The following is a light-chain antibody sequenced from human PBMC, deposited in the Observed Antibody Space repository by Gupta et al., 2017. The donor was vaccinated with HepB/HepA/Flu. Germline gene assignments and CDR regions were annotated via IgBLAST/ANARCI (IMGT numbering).Light chain of an antibody. CDR1: QSINTC. CDR2: WAS. J-gene: IGKJ1*01. CDR3: QQDNSYPWT. Sequence: DIQMTQAPSTLSASVGDRVTITCRASQSINTCLAWYQHKPGKAPNLLIYWASTLESGVPSRFSGSGSGTEFTLTISSLQPDDFATYYCQQDNSYPWTFGQGTKVEIK. V-gene: IGKV1-5*03.